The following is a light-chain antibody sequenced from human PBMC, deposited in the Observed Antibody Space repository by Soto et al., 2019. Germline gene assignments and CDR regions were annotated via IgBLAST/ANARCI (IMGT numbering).Light chain of an antibody. CDR2: GAS. Sequence: EIMMTQSPSTLSLSPGEIATLSCTPNQSVSNNYLAWDQREPGKAPGLLIYGASSRATGIPDRFSGSGSGTDFTLTISRLEPEDFAVYYCQQYGSSPITFGHGTGLEI. J-gene: IGKJ5*01. CDR3: QQYGSSPIT. V-gene: IGKV3-20*01. CDR1: QSVSNNY.